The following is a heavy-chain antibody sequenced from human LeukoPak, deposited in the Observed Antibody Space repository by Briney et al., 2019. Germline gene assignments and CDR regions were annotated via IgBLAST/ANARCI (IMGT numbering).Heavy chain of an antibody. CDR3: ATQGVPAAIPDAFDI. J-gene: IGHJ3*02. V-gene: IGHV4-38-2*01. D-gene: IGHD2-2*01. CDR1: GYSISNGYY. CDR2: IYRSGST. Sequence: SETLSLTCAVSGYSISNGYYWGWIRQPPGKGLEFIASIYRSGSTYFNPSLRSRVTISLDTSKNQFSLKLSSVTAADTAVYYCATQGVPAAIPDAFDIWGQGTTVTVSS.